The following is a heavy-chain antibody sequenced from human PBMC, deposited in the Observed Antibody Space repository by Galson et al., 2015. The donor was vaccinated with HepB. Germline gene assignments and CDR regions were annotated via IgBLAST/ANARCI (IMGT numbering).Heavy chain of an antibody. CDR3: ASRGWDSVDD. D-gene: IGHD6-19*01. V-gene: IGHV4-34*01. CDR1: GGSFSVHY. CDR2: IKHSVST. Sequence: SETLSPTSPVYGGSFSVHYWSWNRQPPGKGLEWIGEIKHSVSTTYNPSLKSEVTISVDTSKNQFSLKLSSVTAADAAVYYCASRGWDSVDDWGQGTLVTVSS. J-gene: IGHJ4*02.